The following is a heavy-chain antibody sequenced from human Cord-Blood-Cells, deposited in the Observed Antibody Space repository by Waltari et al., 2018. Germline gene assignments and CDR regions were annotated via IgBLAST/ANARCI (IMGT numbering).Heavy chain of an antibody. J-gene: IGHJ3*02. V-gene: IGHV4-39*07. Sequence: QLPLQESGPGLVKPSETPSLTCTVSGGSISSSRYYWGWIRHPPGKGLEWIGSIYYSGSTYYNPSLKSRVTISVDTSKNQFSLKLSSVTAADTAVYYCARHAHSGSYYMGAFDIWGQGTMVTVSS. CDR3: ARHAHSGSYYMGAFDI. CDR1: GGSISSSRYY. D-gene: IGHD1-26*01. CDR2: IYYSGST.